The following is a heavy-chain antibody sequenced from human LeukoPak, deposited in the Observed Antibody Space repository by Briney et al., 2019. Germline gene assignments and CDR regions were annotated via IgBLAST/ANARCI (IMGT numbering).Heavy chain of an antibody. D-gene: IGHD6-19*01. J-gene: IGHJ3*01. CDR2: IRYDGSYE. V-gene: IGHV3-30*02. Sequence: PGGSLRLSCVGSGFAFGSYDIHRVRQPPGKGLEWVASIRYDGSYEYYEDSVKGRFTLSRDISKSTLFLQMNTLRVEDTATYYCAFSSGWFLKGAFDVWGQGTRVSASS. CDR1: GFAFGSYD. CDR3: AFSSGWFLKGAFDV.